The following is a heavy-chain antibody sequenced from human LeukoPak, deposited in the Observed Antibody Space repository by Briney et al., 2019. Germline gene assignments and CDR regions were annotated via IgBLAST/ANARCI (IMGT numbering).Heavy chain of an antibody. J-gene: IGHJ4*02. D-gene: IGHD3-10*01. CDR1: GYTFTGYY. CDR2: INPNSGDT. Sequence: ASVKVSCKAPGYTFTGYYIHWVRQAPGQGLEWMGRINPNSGDTNYPQNFQGRVTMTRDTSGSTSNMELSRLRSDDTAVYYCARERRFGDLLLFDYWGLGTLVTVSS. CDR3: ARERRFGDLLLFDY. V-gene: IGHV1-2*06.